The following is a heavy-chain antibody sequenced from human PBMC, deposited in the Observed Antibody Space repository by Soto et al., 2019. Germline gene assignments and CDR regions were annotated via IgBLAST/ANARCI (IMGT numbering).Heavy chain of an antibody. CDR3: ARETPSFDS. D-gene: IGHD2-15*01. CDR1: GFTFSDYP. V-gene: IGHV3-48*02. Sequence: QLVESGGGLVQPGGSLRLSCAASGFTFSDYPMNWVRQAPGKGLEWVSSIRTISSAIYFADSVRGRFTISRDNVRNSLYLQMTSLRDEDTAVYYCARETPSFDSWGQGTLVTVSS. J-gene: IGHJ4*02. CDR2: IRTISSAI.